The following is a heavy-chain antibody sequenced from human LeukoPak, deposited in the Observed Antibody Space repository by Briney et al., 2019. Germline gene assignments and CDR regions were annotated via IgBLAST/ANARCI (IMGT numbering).Heavy chain of an antibody. CDR2: IDSDGSST. CDR3: AKGLQTGSAFDI. V-gene: IGHV3-74*01. CDR1: GFTFSSPW. Sequence: GGSLRLSCAASGFTFSSPWMHWVRQAPGKGLVWVSRIDSDGSSTSYVDSVQGRFTISRDNSKNTLYLQISSLRAEDTAVYYCAKGLQTGSAFDIWGQGTVVTVSS. J-gene: IGHJ3*02.